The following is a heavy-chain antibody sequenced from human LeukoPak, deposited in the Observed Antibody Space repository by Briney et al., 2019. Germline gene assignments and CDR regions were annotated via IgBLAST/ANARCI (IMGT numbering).Heavy chain of an antibody. CDR2: INHDGRET. CDR3: AKGYIIAGRQWYLDL. D-gene: IGHD6-13*01. Sequence: GGSLRLSCAASGFTFSDYYMSWIRQAPGKGLEWVANINHDGRETYYADSVKGRFIISRDNAKDSLYLQMNSLRAEDAAVYYCAKGYIIAGRQWYLDLWGRGTLVGVSS. J-gene: IGHJ2*01. V-gene: IGHV3-7*01. CDR1: GFTFSDYY.